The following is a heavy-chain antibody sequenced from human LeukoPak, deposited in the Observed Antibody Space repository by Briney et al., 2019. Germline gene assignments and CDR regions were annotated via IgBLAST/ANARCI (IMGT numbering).Heavy chain of an antibody. Sequence: GGSLRLSCAASGFTFSSYAMSWVRQAPGKGLEWVSAISGNGGSTFYTDAVKGRFTISRDNSKNTLYLQMNSLRAEDTAVYYCAKDSPSYGDYDYWGQGTLVTVSS. CDR2: ISGNGGST. V-gene: IGHV3-23*01. D-gene: IGHD4-17*01. CDR1: GFTFSSYA. J-gene: IGHJ4*02. CDR3: AKDSPSYGDYDY.